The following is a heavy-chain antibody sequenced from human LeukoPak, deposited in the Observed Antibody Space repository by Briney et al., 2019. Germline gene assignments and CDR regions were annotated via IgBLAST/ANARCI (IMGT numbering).Heavy chain of an antibody. Sequence: SVKVSCKASGGTFSSYTISRVRQAPGQGLEWMGRIIPILGIANYAQKFQGRVTITADKSTSTAYMELSSLRSEDTAVYYCARGSITIFGVVIHAFDIRGQGTMVTVSS. D-gene: IGHD3-3*01. V-gene: IGHV1-69*02. CDR3: ARGSITIFGVVIHAFDI. J-gene: IGHJ3*02. CDR2: IIPILGIA. CDR1: GGTFSSYT.